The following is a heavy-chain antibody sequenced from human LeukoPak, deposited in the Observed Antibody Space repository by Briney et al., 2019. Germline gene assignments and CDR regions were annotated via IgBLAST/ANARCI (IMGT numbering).Heavy chain of an antibody. CDR1: GFTFSSYA. Sequence: GGCLRLSCSASGFTFSSYAMSWVRQAPGKGLEWVSAISGSGGSTYYADSVKGRFTISRDNSKNTLYLQMNSLRAEDTAVYYCAKDGYCSGGSCYYWGQGTLVTVSS. J-gene: IGHJ4*02. D-gene: IGHD2-15*01. CDR2: ISGSGGST. CDR3: AKDGYCSGGSCYY. V-gene: IGHV3-23*01.